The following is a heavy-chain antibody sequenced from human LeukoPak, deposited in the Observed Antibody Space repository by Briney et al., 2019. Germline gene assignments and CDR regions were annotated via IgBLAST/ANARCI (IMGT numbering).Heavy chain of an antibody. CDR1: GGSFSGYY. CDR3: ARGTHDTQNKPVGATDFDY. CDR2: ITYSGST. Sequence: SETLSLTCAVYGGSFSGYYWSWIRQPPGKGLEWIGEITYSGSTNYNPSLKSRVTISVDTSKNQFSLKLSSVTAADTAVYYCARGTHDTQNKPVGATDFDYWGQGTLVTVST. J-gene: IGHJ4*02. V-gene: IGHV4-34*01. D-gene: IGHD1-26*01.